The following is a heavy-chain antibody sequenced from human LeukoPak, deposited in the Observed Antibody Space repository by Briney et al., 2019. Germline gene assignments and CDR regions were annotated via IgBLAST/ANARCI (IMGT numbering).Heavy chain of an antibody. CDR3: ARVRGGYCSGGSCYSAFDI. Sequence: GGSLRLSCAASGFTFSNYEMNWVRQAPGKGLEWISYISSRGSVKYYADSVKGRFTISRDNAQNSLYLQMNSLRAEDTAVYYCARVRGGYCSGGSCYSAFDIWGQGTMVTVSS. V-gene: IGHV3-48*03. J-gene: IGHJ3*02. CDR2: ISSRGSVK. D-gene: IGHD2-15*01. CDR1: GFTFSNYE.